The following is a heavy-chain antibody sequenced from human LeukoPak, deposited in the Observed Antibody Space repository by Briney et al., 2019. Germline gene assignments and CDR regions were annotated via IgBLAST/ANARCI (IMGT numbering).Heavy chain of an antibody. CDR3: ATSESGRSWDWFAP. Sequence: SVKVSCKASGGSFRTYPISWVRQAPGQGLEWMGGLTQFFRRTNYTQKFQGRLTITTDESPSTAYMELSDLRSDDTAVYYCATSESGRSWDWFAPWGQGTLVTVSS. D-gene: IGHD3-10*01. V-gene: IGHV1-69*05. J-gene: IGHJ5*02. CDR2: LTQFFRRT. CDR1: GGSFRTYP.